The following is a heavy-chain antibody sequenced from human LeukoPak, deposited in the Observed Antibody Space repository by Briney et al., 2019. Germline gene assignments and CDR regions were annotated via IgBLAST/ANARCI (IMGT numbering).Heavy chain of an antibody. V-gene: IGHV4-39*07. Sequence: SETLSLTCTVSGGSISSSSYYWGWIRQPPGKGLEWIGSIYYSGSTYYNPSLKSRVTISVDTSKNQFSLKLSSVTAADTAVYYCAREGYSYTPYYFDYWGQGTLVTVSS. D-gene: IGHD5-18*01. J-gene: IGHJ4*02. CDR2: IYYSGST. CDR3: AREGYSYTPYYFDY. CDR1: GGSISSSSYY.